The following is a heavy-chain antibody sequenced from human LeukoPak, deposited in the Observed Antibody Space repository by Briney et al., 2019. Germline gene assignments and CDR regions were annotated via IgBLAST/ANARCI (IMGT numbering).Heavy chain of an antibody. CDR3: AKDYSIPPAAGALYNWFAP. J-gene: IGHJ5*02. CDR2: ISNDGSNE. Sequence: GGSLRLSCVASGFTSSSYGMHWVRQAPGKGLEWVAVISNDGSNEFYADSVTGRFTISRDTSKNTLYLQMNSLRTEDTAVYFCAKDYSIPPAAGALYNWFAPWGQGTLVTVSS. CDR1: GFTSSSYG. V-gene: IGHV3-30*18. D-gene: IGHD6-13*01.